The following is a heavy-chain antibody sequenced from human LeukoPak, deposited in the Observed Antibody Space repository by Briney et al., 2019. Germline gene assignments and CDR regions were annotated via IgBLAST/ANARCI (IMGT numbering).Heavy chain of an antibody. J-gene: IGHJ4*02. V-gene: IGHV3-30*02. CDR2: IRYDGSNK. Sequence: GGSLRLSCAASGFTFSSYGMHWVRQAPGKGLEWVAFIRYDGSNKYYADSVKGRFTISRDNSKNTLYLQMNSLRAEDTAVYYCAKETLYRSSSCFDYWGQGTLVTVSS. CDR1: GFTFSSYG. D-gene: IGHD6-13*01. CDR3: AKETLYRSSSCFDY.